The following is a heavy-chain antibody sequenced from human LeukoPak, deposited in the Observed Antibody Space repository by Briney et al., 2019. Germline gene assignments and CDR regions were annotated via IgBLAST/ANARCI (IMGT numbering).Heavy chain of an antibody. CDR2: ISAYNGNT. Sequence: ASVKVSCKASGYTFTSYGISWVRQAPGQGLEWMGWISAYNGNTNYAQKLQGRVTMTTDTSTSTAYMELRSLRSDDTAIYFCARATVVMYYFHYWGQGTLVTVSS. CDR1: GYTFTSYG. J-gene: IGHJ4*02. V-gene: IGHV1-18*01. CDR3: ARATVVMYYFHY. D-gene: IGHD4-23*01.